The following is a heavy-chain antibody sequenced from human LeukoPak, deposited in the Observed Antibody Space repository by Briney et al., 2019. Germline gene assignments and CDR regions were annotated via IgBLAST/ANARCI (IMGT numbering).Heavy chain of an antibody. CDR1: GFTFSDYY. V-gene: IGHV3-11*01. CDR3: ARDSRGLLTLEDYFDY. D-gene: IGHD2-15*01. Sequence: GGSLRLSCAASGFTFSDYYMSWIRQAPGKGLEWVSYISSSGSTIYYADSVKGRFTISRDNAKNSLYLQMNSLRAEDTAVYYCARDSRGLLTLEDYFDYWGQGTLVTVSS. CDR2: ISSSGSTI. J-gene: IGHJ4*02.